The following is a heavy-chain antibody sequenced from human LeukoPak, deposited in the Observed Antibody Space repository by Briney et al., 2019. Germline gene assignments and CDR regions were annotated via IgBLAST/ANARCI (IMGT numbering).Heavy chain of an antibody. CDR1: GFTFSSYA. CDR3: AKDLNYYGSGSYYFGGYFDY. V-gene: IGHV3-23*01. CDR2: ISGSGGST. D-gene: IGHD3-10*01. Sequence: PGGSLRLSCAASGFTFSSYAMSWVRQAPGKGLEWVSAISGSGGSTYYADSVKGRFTISRDNSKNTLYLQMNSLRAEDTAVYCCAKDLNYYGSGSYYFGGYFDYWGQGTLVTVSS. J-gene: IGHJ4*02.